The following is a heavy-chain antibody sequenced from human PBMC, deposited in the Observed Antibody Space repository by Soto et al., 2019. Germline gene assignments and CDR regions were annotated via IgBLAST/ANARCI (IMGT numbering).Heavy chain of an antibody. D-gene: IGHD3-10*01. V-gene: IGHV1-69*06. Sequence: QVQLVQSGAEVKKPGSSVKVSCKASGGTFSSYAISWVRQAPGQGLEWMGGIIPIFGTANYAQKFQGRVTITADKSTSTAYRELGSLISGDKAGYYCARSGVYMGRGVVSGYFGMDVLGQGTTVTVSS. J-gene: IGHJ6*02. CDR3: ARSGVYMGRGVVSGYFGMDV. CDR1: GGTFSSYA. CDR2: IIPIFGTA.